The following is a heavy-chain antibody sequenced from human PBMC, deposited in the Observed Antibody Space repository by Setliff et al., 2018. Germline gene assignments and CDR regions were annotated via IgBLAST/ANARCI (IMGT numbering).Heavy chain of an antibody. J-gene: IGHJ6*03. CDR1: GYTFTNYA. V-gene: IGHV7-4-1*02. Sequence: GASVKVSCKASGYTFTNYAMTWMRQAPGQGLEYMGWINTNTGNPIYAQGFTGRFVFSLDTSVTTAYLQISSLKAEDTAVYYCARASRFGTTVYRGYYYMDVWGKGTTVTVSS. D-gene: IGHD4-4*01. CDR3: ARASRFGTTVYRGYYYMDV. CDR2: INTNTGNP.